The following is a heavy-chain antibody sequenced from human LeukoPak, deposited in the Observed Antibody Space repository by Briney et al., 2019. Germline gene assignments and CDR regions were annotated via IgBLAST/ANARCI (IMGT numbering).Heavy chain of an antibody. CDR2: IYYSGST. CDR3: ARLSGDGYSLDY. J-gene: IGHJ4*02. D-gene: IGHD5-24*01. V-gene: IGHV4-59*08. CDR1: GGSISNYH. Sequence: PSETLSLTCTVSGGSISNYHWSWLRQPPGKGLEWIGYIYYSGSTDYNPSLKSRVTISVDTSKNQFSLKLNSVTAADTAVYYCARLSGDGYSLDYWGQGTLVTVSS.